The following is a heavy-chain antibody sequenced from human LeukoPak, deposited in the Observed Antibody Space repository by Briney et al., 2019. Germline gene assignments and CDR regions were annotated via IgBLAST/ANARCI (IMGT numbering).Heavy chain of an antibody. CDR2: ISAYNGNT. Sequence: ASVKVSCKASGYTFTSYAMNWVRQAPGQGLEWMGWISAYNGNTNYAQKLQGRVTMTTDTSTSTAYMELRSLRSDDTAVYYCARAPTESPYDFWSGYYEDYWGQGTLVTVSS. J-gene: IGHJ4*02. CDR1: GYTFTSYA. CDR3: ARAPTESPYDFWSGYYEDY. V-gene: IGHV1-18*01. D-gene: IGHD3-3*01.